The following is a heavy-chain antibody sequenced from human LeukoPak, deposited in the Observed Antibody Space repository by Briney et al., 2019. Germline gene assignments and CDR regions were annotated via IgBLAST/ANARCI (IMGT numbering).Heavy chain of an antibody. D-gene: IGHD5-24*01. J-gene: IGHJ4*02. Sequence: ASVKVSCKASGGTFSSYAISRVRQAPGQGLEWMGRIIPILGIANYAQKFQGRVTITADKSTSTAYMELSSLRSEDTAVYYCASLRDGYNYGYWGQGTLVTVSS. CDR1: GGTFSSYA. CDR2: IIPILGIA. V-gene: IGHV1-69*04. CDR3: ASLRDGYNYGY.